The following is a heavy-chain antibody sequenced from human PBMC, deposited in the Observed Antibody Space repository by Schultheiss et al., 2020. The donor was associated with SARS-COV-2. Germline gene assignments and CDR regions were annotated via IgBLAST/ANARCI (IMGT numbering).Heavy chain of an antibody. CDR3: ARVGSYRSLDY. CDR1: GFTFSGSA. Sequence: GGSLRLSCAASGFTFSGSAMHWVRQAPGKGLEWVAVISYDGSNKYYADSVKGRFTISRDNSKNTLYLQMNSLRAEDTAVYYCARVGSYRSLDYWGQGTLVTVSS. D-gene: IGHD1-26*01. J-gene: IGHJ4*02. CDR2: ISYDGSNK. V-gene: IGHV3-30-3*01.